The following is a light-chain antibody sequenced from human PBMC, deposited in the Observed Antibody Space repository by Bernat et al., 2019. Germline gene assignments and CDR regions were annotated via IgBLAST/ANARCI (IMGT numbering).Light chain of an antibody. V-gene: IGKV3-11*01. Sequence: EIVLTQSPATLSLSPGERATLSCRASQSIDSYLAWYQQRPGQPPRLLIYDASIRATGIPDRFSGSGSGTDFTLSISRLEPEDLAVYYCQQRTNWPPLTFGGGTTVEIK. CDR2: DAS. CDR3: QQRTNWPPLT. CDR1: QSIDSY. J-gene: IGKJ4*01.